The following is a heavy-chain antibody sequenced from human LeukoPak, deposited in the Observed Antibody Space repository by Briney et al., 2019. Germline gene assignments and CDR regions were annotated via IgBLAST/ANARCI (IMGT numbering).Heavy chain of an antibody. J-gene: IGHJ4*02. CDR1: GGSISSGGYY. CDR2: IYYSGST. CDR3: ARVFSGYYSNYFDY. D-gene: IGHD3-22*01. Sequence: SETLSLTCTVSGGSISSGGYYWSWIRQHPGKGLEWIGYIYYSGSTYYNPSLKSRVTISVDTSKNQFSLKLSSVTAADTAVYYCARVFSGYYSNYFDYWGQGTLVTVSS. V-gene: IGHV4-31*03.